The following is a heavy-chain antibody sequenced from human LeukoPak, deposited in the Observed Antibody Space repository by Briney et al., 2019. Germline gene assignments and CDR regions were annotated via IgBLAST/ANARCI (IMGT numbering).Heavy chain of an antibody. Sequence: PGGSLRLSCSASGFTFSSYWMSWVRQAPGKGLEWVANIKRDGSEKYYVDSVKGRFTISRDNAKNSLYLQMNSLRAEDTAVYYCARHLHSSGWYYYYGMDVWGQGTTVTVSS. CDR2: IKRDGSEK. CDR3: ARHLHSSGWYYYYGMDV. V-gene: IGHV3-7*01. J-gene: IGHJ6*02. D-gene: IGHD6-19*01. CDR1: GFTFSSYW.